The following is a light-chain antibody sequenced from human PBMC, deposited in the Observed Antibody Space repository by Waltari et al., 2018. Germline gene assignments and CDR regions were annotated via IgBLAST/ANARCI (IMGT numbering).Light chain of an antibody. CDR3: QQYNNYYT. CDR1: QSISNW. Sequence: DVQMTQSPSTMSAFVGDRVTITCRASQSISNWLAWYQQKPGRAPTLLSYKGSNLHSGVPSRFSGSGSGTDFTLTINSLQPDDFATYYCQQYNNYYTFGQGTKLEIK. CDR2: KGS. V-gene: IGKV1-5*03. J-gene: IGKJ2*01.